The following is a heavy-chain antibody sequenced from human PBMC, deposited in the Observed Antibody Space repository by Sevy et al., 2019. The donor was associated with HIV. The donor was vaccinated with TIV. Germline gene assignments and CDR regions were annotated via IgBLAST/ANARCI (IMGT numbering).Heavy chain of an antibody. CDR3: AREGSGNYRNLCFDY. CDR1: GFTFRNFW. Sequence: GGSLRLSCAVSGFTFRNFWMSWVRQAPGKGLEWVANIRQDGSEKHYVDSVKGRFTISRDNAKNSLFLQMNSLRAEDTAVFYCAREGSGNYRNLCFDYWGQGALVTVSS. J-gene: IGHJ4*02. CDR2: IRQDGSEK. V-gene: IGHV3-7*01. D-gene: IGHD1-26*01.